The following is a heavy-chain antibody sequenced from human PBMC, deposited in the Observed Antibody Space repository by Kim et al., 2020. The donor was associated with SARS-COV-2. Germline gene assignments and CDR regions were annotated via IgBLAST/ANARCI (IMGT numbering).Heavy chain of an antibody. J-gene: IGHJ3*01. CDR1: GDSVSSPNYF. V-gene: IGHV4-61*09. CDR2: KYTTGST. Sequence: SETLSLTCTVSGDSVSSPNYFWGWVRQPAGERLEWFGHKYTTGSTNYNPSLQSRVSISVDTARDQFSLRLSSVTAADTALYYCVRLTRYYDVLTDYSSEVFDLWGQGTRVTVSS. CDR3: VRLTRYYDVLTDYSSEVFDL. D-gene: IGHD3-9*01.